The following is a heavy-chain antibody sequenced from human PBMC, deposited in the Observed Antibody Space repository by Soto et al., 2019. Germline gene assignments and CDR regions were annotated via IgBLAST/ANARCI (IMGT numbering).Heavy chain of an antibody. Sequence: SVKVSCKASGGTFSSYAISWVRQAPGQGLEWMGGIIPIFGTANYAQKFQGRVTITADESTSTAYMELSSLRSEDTAVYYCATVTRAGLQFSYWGQGTLVTVSS. CDR1: GGTFSSYA. CDR3: ATVTRAGLQFSY. CDR2: IIPIFGTA. D-gene: IGHD6-19*01. V-gene: IGHV1-69*13. J-gene: IGHJ4*02.